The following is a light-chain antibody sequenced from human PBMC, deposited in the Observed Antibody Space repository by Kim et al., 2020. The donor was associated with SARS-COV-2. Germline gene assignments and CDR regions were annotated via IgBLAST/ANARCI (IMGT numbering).Light chain of an antibody. J-gene: IGKJ4*01. CDR2: DAS. Sequence: EIVLTQSPATLSSSPGERATLSCRASQSVSIYLAWYQQKPGQAPRLLIYDASNRATGIPPRFSGSGSGTDFTLTISSLEPEDFAVYYCHHRSNWPLTFGGGTKVEIK. CDR3: HHRSNWPLT. CDR1: QSVSIY. V-gene: IGKV3-11*01.